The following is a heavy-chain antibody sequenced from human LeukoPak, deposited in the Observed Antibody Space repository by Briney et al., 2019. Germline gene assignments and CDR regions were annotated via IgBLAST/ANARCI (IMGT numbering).Heavy chain of an antibody. CDR3: ARRVRGVIISFYYYNGMDV. D-gene: IGHD3-10*01. Sequence: SETMSLTCAVYGGSFSDYYWTWIRQSPGKGLEWIGEINHSGATDYNPSLKSRVTISVDTSKNQFSLKVRSVTAADTAVYYCARRVRGVIISFYYYNGMDVWGQGTTVTVSS. V-gene: IGHV4-34*01. CDR2: INHSGAT. CDR1: GGSFSDYY. J-gene: IGHJ6*02.